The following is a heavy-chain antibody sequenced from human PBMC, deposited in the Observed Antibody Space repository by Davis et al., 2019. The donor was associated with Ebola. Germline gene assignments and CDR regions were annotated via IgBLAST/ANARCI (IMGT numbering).Heavy chain of an antibody. J-gene: IGHJ6*04. CDR2: IGGGGGSI. Sequence: GASLKISCAASGFTFSSYGMHWVRQAPGKGLEWVSSIGGGGGSIYYADSVKGRFTISRDNSKNTLYLQMNSLRAEDTAVYYCARYGIVVVAASNYYYGMDVWGKGTTVTVSS. D-gene: IGHD2-15*01. CDR1: GFTFSSYG. V-gene: IGHV3-23*01. CDR3: ARYGIVVVAASNYYYGMDV.